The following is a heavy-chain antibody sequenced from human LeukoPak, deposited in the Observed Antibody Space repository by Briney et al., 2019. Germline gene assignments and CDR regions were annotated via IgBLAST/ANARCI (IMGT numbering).Heavy chain of an antibody. CDR1: GHTFTSYG. Sequence: ASVKVSCKASGHTFTSYGISWARQAPGQGLEWMGWISAYNGNTNYAQKLQGRVTMTTDTSTSTAYMELRSLRSDDTAVYYCALSGSYAPFDYWGQGTLVTVSS. J-gene: IGHJ4*02. CDR2: ISAYNGNT. D-gene: IGHD1-26*01. V-gene: IGHV1-18*01. CDR3: ALSGSYAPFDY.